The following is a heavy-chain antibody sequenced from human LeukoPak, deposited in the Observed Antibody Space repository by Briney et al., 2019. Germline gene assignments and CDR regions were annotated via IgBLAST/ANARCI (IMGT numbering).Heavy chain of an antibody. V-gene: IGHV3-48*01. J-gene: IGHJ4*02. CDR1: GFTFSSYS. Sequence: PGGSLRLSCAASGFTFSSYSMNWVRQAPGKGLEGVSYITGSSSTIYYADSVKGGFTISRDNAKNSLYLQVNSLRAEDTAVYYCARRGASSGGLDYWGQGTLVTVSS. D-gene: IGHD6-19*01. CDR2: ITGSSSTI. CDR3: ARRGASSGGLDY.